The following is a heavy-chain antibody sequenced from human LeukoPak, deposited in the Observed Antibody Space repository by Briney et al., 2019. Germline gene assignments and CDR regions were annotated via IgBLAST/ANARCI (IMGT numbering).Heavy chain of an antibody. D-gene: IGHD3-10*01. CDR3: SRHILLWFGEPTYDAFDI. J-gene: IGHJ3*02. CDR1: GFTFSGTA. Sequence: GGSLRLSCAASGFTFSGTAMHWVRQASGKGLEWVGRIRSKANSDATAYAASVKGRFTISRDDSKNTAYLQMNSLKTEDTAVYYCSRHILLWFGEPTYDAFDIWGQGTMVTVSS. V-gene: IGHV3-73*01. CDR2: IRSKANSDAT.